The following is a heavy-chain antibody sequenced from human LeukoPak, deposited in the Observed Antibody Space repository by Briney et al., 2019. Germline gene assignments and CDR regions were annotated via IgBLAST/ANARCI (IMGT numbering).Heavy chain of an antibody. CDR2: IYYSGST. Sequence: PSETLSLTCTVSGGSISSYYWSWIRQPPGKGLEWIGYIYYSGSTNCNPSLKSRVTISIDTSKNQFSLKLSSVTAADTAVYYCASVDMSGGDCQKRGCGSYWYFDLWGRGTLVTVSS. V-gene: IGHV4-59*08. J-gene: IGHJ2*01. D-gene: IGHD2-21*02. CDR3: ASVDMSGGDCQKRGCGSYWYFDL. CDR1: GGSISSYY.